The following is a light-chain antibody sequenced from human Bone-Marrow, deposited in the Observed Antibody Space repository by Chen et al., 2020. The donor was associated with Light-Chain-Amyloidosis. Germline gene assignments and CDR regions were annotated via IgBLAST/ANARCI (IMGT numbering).Light chain of an antibody. CDR1: SSDVGGYNY. CDR2: EVS. V-gene: IGLV2-8*01. Sequence: QSALPQPPSASGSPGQSVTLSCTGTSSDVGGYNYVSWYQQHPGKAPKRMIYEVSKRPSGVPDRFSGSKSANTASLTVSGLQAEDEADYYCSSYTGGNSPYVFGTGTKVTVL. CDR3: SSYTGGNSPYV. J-gene: IGLJ1*01.